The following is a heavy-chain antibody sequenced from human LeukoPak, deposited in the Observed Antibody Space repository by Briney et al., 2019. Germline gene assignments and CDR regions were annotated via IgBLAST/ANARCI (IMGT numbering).Heavy chain of an antibody. J-gene: IGHJ3*02. CDR1: GFTFRDYD. CDR2: IGIRDDT. Sequence: GGSLRLFCAASGFTFRDYDMHWVRQVPGRGLEWVSAIGIRDDTHYPDSVKGRFTISRENAKNSLYLQMNTLRDGDTAMYYCIRGGIRVSGIDAFDIWGQGTMVTVSS. V-gene: IGHV3-13*01. D-gene: IGHD5/OR15-5a*01. CDR3: IRGGIRVSGIDAFDI.